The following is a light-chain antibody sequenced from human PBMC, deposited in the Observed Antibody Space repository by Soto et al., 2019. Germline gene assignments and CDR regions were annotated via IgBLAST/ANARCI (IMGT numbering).Light chain of an antibody. J-gene: IGKJ1*01. Sequence: DVVVTQTPLSSPVTLGQPASLSCRSSQSLAHSDGNTYLSWLQQRPGQPPRLLIYKVSNRLSGGPDRFSASGAETDFTLKISRVEAEDVGLYYCMQATHFPRTFGQGTKVEIK. V-gene: IGKV2-24*01. CDR3: MQATHFPRT. CDR2: KVS. CDR1: QSLAHSDGNTY.